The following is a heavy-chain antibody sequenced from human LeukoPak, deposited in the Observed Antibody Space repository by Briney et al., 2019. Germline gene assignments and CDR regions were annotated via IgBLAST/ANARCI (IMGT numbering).Heavy chain of an antibody. CDR1: RGTFSSYA. V-gene: IGHV1-69*05. J-gene: IGHJ4*02. CDR2: IIPIFGTA. D-gene: IGHD3-9*01. CDR3: ARVVLTGYYNQYYFDY. Sequence: SVKVSCKASRGTFSSYAISWVRQAPGQGLEWMGRIIPIFGTANYAQKFQGRVTITTDESTSTAYMELSSLRSEGTAVYYCARVVLTGYYNQYYFDYWGQGTLVTVSS.